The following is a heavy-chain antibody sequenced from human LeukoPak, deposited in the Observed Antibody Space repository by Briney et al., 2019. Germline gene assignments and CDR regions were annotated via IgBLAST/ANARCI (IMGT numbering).Heavy chain of an antibody. Sequence: GGSLRLSCAASGFTFSSYEMNWVRQAPGKGLEWVSYISSSGSTIYYADSVKGRFTISRDIAKNSLYLQMNSLRAEDTAVYYCARGGDYGSYYFDYWGQGTLVTVSS. CDR2: ISSSGSTI. J-gene: IGHJ4*02. V-gene: IGHV3-48*03. D-gene: IGHD4-17*01. CDR1: GFTFSSYE. CDR3: ARGGDYGSYYFDY.